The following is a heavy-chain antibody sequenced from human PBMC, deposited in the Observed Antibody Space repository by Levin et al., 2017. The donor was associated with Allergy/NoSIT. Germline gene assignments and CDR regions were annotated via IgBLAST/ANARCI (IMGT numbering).Heavy chain of an antibody. Sequence: SETLSLTCTVSGGSISSSSYYWGWIRQPPGTGLEWIGSIYYSGSTYYNPSLKSRVTISVDTSKNQFSLKLSSVTAADTAVYYCAGQNGAGITAKDYWGQGTLVTVSS. V-gene: IGHV4-39*01. D-gene: IGHD6-19*01. CDR3: AGQNGAGITAKDY. CDR1: GGSISSSSYY. J-gene: IGHJ4*02. CDR2: IYYSGST.